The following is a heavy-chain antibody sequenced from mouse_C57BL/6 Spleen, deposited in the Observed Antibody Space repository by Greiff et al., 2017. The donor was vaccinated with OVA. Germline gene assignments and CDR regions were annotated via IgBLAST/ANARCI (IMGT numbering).Heavy chain of an antibody. CDR1: GFTFSSYA. V-gene: IGHV5-4*03. CDR2: ISDGGSYT. J-gene: IGHJ3*01. CDR3: ARKDYGSSYGFAY. Sequence: EVKVVESGGGLVKPGGSLKLSCAASGFTFSSYAMSWVRQTPEKRLEWVATISDGGSYTYYPDNVKGRFTISRDNAKNNLYLQMSHLKSEDTAMYYCARKDYGSSYGFAYWGQGTLVTVSA. D-gene: IGHD1-1*01.